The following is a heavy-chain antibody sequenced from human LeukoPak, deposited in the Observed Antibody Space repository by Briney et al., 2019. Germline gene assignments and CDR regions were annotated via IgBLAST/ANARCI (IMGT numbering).Heavy chain of an antibody. CDR3: ARDRVTILGLDYYYGMDV. D-gene: IGHD3-3*01. CDR2: IYSGGGST. J-gene: IGHJ6*02. Sequence: PGGSLRLSCAASGFTVSSTYMSWVRQAPGKGLEWVSVIYSGGGSTYYADSVKGRFTISRDNSKNTLYLQMNSLRAEDTAVYYCARDRVTILGLDYYYGMDVWGQGTTVTVSS. V-gene: IGHV3-53*01. CDR1: GFTVSSTY.